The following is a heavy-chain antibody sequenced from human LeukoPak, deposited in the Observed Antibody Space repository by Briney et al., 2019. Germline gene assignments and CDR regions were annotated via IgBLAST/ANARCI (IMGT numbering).Heavy chain of an antibody. CDR3: ARTHIVVVKDAFDI. D-gene: IGHD2-21*01. Sequence: GGSLRLSCAASGFTFSSYSMNWVRQAPGKGLEWVSYISSSSSTIYYADSVKGRFTISRDNAKNSLYLQMNSLRAEDTAVYYCARTHIVVVKDAFDIWGQGTMVTVSS. J-gene: IGHJ3*02. CDR2: ISSSSSTI. V-gene: IGHV3-48*01. CDR1: GFTFSSYS.